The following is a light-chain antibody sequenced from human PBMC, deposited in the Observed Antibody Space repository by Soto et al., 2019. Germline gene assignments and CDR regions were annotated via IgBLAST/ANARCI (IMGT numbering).Light chain of an antibody. CDR1: QSIGTY. J-gene: IGKJ4*01. Sequence: DIQMTQSPSSLPASVGDRASITCRASQSIGTYLNWYQQQPGKAPKLLMYAASSLQGGVPSRFSGSGSGTDFTLFISGLQPEDFATYFCQQSLTTPFTFGGGTRVEIK. V-gene: IGKV1-39*01. CDR2: AAS. CDR3: QQSLTTPFT.